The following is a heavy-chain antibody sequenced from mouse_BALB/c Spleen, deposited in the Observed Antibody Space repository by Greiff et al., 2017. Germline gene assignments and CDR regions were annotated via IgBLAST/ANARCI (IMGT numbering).Heavy chain of an antibody. CDR3: ARVVACFAY. CDR2: INSNGGST. Sequence: EVKLVESGGGLVQPGGSLKLSCAASGFTFSSYGMSWVRQTPDKRLELVATINSNGGSTYYPDSVKGRFTISRDNAKNTLYLQMSSLKSEDTAMYYCARVVACFAYWGQGTLVTVSA. CDR1: GFTFSSYG. J-gene: IGHJ3*01. V-gene: IGHV5-6-3*01.